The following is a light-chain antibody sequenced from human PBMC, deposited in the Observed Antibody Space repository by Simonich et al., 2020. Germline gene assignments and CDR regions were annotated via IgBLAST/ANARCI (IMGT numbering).Light chain of an antibody. J-gene: IGLJ3*02. CDR2: YVS. V-gene: IGLV2-14*03. Sequence: QSALTQPASVSGSPGQSITISCTGTSDDVGGYNYVSWYQQHPVKAPKLMIYYVSKRPSGVSNRFSGSKSGKTASLTISGLQAEDEADYYCSSYAGSSNWVFGGGTKLTVL. CDR1: SDDVGGYNY. CDR3: SSYAGSSNWV.